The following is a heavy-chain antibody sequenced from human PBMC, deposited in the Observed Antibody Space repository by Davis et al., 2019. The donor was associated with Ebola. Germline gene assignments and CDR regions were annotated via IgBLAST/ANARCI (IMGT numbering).Heavy chain of an antibody. CDR2: INSDGSST. J-gene: IGHJ6*02. D-gene: IGHD2-15*01. Sequence: HTGGSLRLSCAASGFTFSSYWMHWVRQAPGKGLVWVSRINSDGSSTSYADSVKGRFTISRDNAKNTLYLQMNSLRAEDTAVYYCAKDPGYCSGGSCLTYYYYGMDVWGQGTTVTVSS. CDR1: GFTFSSYW. CDR3: AKDPGYCSGGSCLTYYYYGMDV. V-gene: IGHV3-74*01.